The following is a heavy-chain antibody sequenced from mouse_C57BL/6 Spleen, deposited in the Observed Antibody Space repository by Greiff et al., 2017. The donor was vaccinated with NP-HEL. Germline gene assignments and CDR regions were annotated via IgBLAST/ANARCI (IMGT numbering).Heavy chain of an antibody. CDR1: GYTFTSYD. D-gene: IGHD1-1*01. CDR2: IYPSDGST. Sequence: VQLQQSGPELVKPGASVKLSCKASGYTFTSYDINWVKQRPGQGLEWIGWIYPSDGSTKYNEKFKGKATLTVDTSSSTAYMELHSLTSEDSAVYFCSRWGYTTVVATDWYFDVWGTGTTVTVSS. CDR3: SRWGYTTVVATDWYFDV. J-gene: IGHJ1*03. V-gene: IGHV1-85*01.